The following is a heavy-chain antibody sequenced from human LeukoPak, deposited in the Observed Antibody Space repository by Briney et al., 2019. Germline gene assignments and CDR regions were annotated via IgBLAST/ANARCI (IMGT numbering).Heavy chain of an antibody. J-gene: IGHJ4*02. CDR2: ISAYNGNT. CDR1: GYTFTSYG. Sequence: ASAKVSCKASGYTFTSYGISWVRQAPGQGLEWMGWISAYNGNTNYAQKLQGRVTMTTDTSTSTAYMELRSLRSDDTAVYYCAREGSFWFDWLGGYYFDYWGQGTLVTVSS. V-gene: IGHV1-18*04. D-gene: IGHD3-9*01. CDR3: AREGSFWFDWLGGYYFDY.